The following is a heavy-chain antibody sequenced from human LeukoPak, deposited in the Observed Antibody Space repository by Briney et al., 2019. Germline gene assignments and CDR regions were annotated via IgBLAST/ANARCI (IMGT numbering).Heavy chain of an antibody. J-gene: IGHJ4*02. V-gene: IGHV4-31*03. CDR2: IYYSGST. CDR3: AREHYDSSGYQYYFDY. Sequence: SGTLSLTCTVSGGSISSGGYYWSWIRQHPGKGLEWIGYIYYSGSTYYNPSLKSRVTISVDTSKNQFSLKLSSATAADTAVYYCAREHYDSSGYQYYFDYWGQGTLVTVSS. D-gene: IGHD3-22*01. CDR1: GGSISSGGYY.